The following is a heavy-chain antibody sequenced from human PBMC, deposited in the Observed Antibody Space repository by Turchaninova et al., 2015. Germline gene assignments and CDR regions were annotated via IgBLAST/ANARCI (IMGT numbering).Heavy chain of an antibody. CDR1: GGSVSGYS. CDR3: AREGGYSSGLDS. Sequence: QVQLQPWGAGLLKPSATPSLPCAVYGGSVSGYSWTWIRQPPGRGLEWIGEINHSGTTNYNSSLKRRVTISIDTSKNQFSLSLSSVTAADTAVYYCAREGGYSSGLDSWGQGTLVTVSS. J-gene: IGHJ4*02. V-gene: IGHV4-34*02. CDR2: INHSGTT. D-gene: IGHD2-21*01.